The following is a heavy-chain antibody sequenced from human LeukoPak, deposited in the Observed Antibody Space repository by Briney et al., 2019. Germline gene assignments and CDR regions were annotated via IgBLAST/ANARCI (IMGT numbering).Heavy chain of an antibody. CDR3: ARDVFDWLYGLVPYYFDY. CDR1: GGTFSSYA. D-gene: IGHD3-9*01. Sequence: SVKASCKASGGTFSSYAISWVRQAPGQGLEWMGRIIPIFGTANYAQKFQGRVTITTDESTSTAYMELSSLRSEDTAVYYCARDVFDWLYGLVPYYFDYWGQGTLVTVSS. V-gene: IGHV1-69*05. CDR2: IIPIFGTA. J-gene: IGHJ4*02.